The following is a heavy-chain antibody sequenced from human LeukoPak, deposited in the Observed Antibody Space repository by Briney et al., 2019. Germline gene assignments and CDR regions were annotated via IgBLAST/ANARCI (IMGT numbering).Heavy chain of an antibody. D-gene: IGHD6-19*01. CDR1: GYTFTGYY. CDR2: INPNSGGT. V-gene: IGHV1-2*02. J-gene: IGHJ2*01. CDR3: ARDRVAAVAGITYAYWYFDL. Sequence: ASVKVSCKASGYTFTGYYMHWVRQAPGQGLEWMGWINPNSGGTNYAQKFQGRVTMTRDTSISTAYMELSRLRSDDTAVYYRARDRVAAVAGITYAYWYFDLWGRGTLVTVSS.